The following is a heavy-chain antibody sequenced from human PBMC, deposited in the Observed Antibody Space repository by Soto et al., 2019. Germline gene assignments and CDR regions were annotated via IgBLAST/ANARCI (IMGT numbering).Heavy chain of an antibody. CDR1: GYTFTSYG. D-gene: IGHD2-2*01. V-gene: IGHV1-18*01. CDR3: ARGGDCSSTSCYGVLGYYYYYGMDV. J-gene: IGHJ6*02. CDR2: ISAYNGNT. Sequence: QVQLVQSGAEVKKPGASVKVSCKASGYTFTSYGISWVRQAPGQGLEWMGWISAYNGNTNYAQKLQGRGTMTTDTSTSTAYMELRSLRSDDTAVYYCARGGDCSSTSCYGVLGYYYYYGMDVWGQGTTVTVSS.